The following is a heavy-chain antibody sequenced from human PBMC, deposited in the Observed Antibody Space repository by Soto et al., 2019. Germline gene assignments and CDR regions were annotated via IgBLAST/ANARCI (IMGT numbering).Heavy chain of an antibody. J-gene: IGHJ4*02. V-gene: IGHV4-59*08. D-gene: IGHD4-17*01. CDR2: IYYSGST. CDR1: GGSISSYY. Sequence: SETLSLTCTVSGGSISSYYWSWIRQPPGKGLEWIGYIYYSGSTNYNPSLKSRVTISVDTSKNQCSLKLSSVTAADTAVYYCARHSIYGDYVEDGLHFDYWGQGTLVTVSS. CDR3: ARHSIYGDYVEDGLHFDY.